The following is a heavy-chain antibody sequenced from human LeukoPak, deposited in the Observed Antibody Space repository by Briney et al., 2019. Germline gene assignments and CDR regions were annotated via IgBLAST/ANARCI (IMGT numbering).Heavy chain of an antibody. J-gene: IGHJ6*03. V-gene: IGHV1-18*01. CDR1: GGTFSSYA. CDR2: ISAYNGNT. D-gene: IGHD5-18*01. Sequence: ASVKASCKASGGTFSSYAISWVRQAPGQGLEWMGWISAYNGNTNYAQKLQGRVTMTTDTSTSTAYMELRSLRSDDTAVYYCARRRGYSYGYPTYYYYYYMDVWGKGTTVTVSS. CDR3: ARRRGYSYGYPTYYYYYYMDV.